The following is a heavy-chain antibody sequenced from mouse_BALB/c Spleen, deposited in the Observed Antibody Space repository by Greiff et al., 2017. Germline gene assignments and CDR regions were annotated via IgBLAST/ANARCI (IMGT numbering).Heavy chain of an antibody. CDR3: TRDGNYYFDY. J-gene: IGHJ2*01. CDR2: ISSGGSYT. V-gene: IGHV5-6-4*01. D-gene: IGHD2-1*01. Sequence: DVKLVESGGGLVKPGGSLKLSCAASGFTFSSYTMSWVRQTPEKRLEWVATISSGGSYTYYPDSVKGRFTISRDNAKNTLYLQMSSLKSEDTAMYYCTRDGNYYFDYWGQGTTLTVSS. CDR1: GFTFSSYT.